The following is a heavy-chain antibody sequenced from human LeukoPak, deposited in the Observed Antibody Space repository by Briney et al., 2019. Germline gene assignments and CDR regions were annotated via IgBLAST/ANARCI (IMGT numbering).Heavy chain of an antibody. D-gene: IGHD5-18*01. CDR3: ARDSADTRPSDY. V-gene: IGHV3-9*01. Sequence: GGSLRLSCAASGFTFSSYWMHWVRQAPGKGLEWVSGISWNSGSIGYADSVKGRFTISRDNAKNSLYLQMNSLRAEDTAVYYCARDSADTRPSDYWGQGTLVTVSS. CDR2: ISWNSGSI. CDR1: GFTFSSYW. J-gene: IGHJ4*02.